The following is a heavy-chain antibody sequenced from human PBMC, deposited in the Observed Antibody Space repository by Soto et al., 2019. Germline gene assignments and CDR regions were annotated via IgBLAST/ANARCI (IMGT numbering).Heavy chain of an antibody. CDR2: IYYSGST. D-gene: IGHD6-13*01. Sequence: ASGTRSLARTFSCVSISRGGYFWSWVRPHPGKGLEWIGYIYYSGSTYYNPSLKSRVTISVDTSKNQFSLKLSSVTAADTAVYYCARSHSSSHYYYYGMDVWGQGTTVTVSS. V-gene: IGHV4-31*02. CDR1: CVSISRGGYF. CDR3: ARSHSSSHYYYYGMDV. J-gene: IGHJ6*02.